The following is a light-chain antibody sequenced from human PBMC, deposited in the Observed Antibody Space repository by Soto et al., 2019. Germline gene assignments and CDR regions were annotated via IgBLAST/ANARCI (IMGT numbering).Light chain of an antibody. CDR3: QPSGTSEII. Sequence: EIGITQSPATGSVAPGERATLSGRVSQTLRHSFIAWYQQKPGQAPRPLIYDTSSRATGVPDRYSASGSGTDFTPTISRLEPEDFAVFFCQPSGTSEIIFGPGARLEIK. CDR1: QTLRHSF. V-gene: IGKV3-20*01. CDR2: DTS. J-gene: IGKJ5*01.